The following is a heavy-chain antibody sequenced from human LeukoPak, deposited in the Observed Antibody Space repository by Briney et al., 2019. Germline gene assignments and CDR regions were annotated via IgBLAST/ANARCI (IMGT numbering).Heavy chain of an antibody. CDR2: LYPGASDT. Sequence: GEPLKISCKASGYSFSFYWIAWVSHMPGKGLDSMGILYPGASDTRYSPSFQGPVTISADKSISTAYLQWSSLKASDTAVYYCARHGSIAATSAVYWGEGTLVTVSS. CDR3: ARHGSIAATSAVY. CDR1: GYSFSFYW. V-gene: IGHV5-51*01. J-gene: IGHJ4*02. D-gene: IGHD6-6*01.